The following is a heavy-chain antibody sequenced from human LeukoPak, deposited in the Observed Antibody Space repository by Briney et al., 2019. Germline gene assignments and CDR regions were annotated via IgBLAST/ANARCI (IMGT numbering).Heavy chain of an antibody. J-gene: IGHJ6*02. V-gene: IGHV3-11*01. D-gene: IGHD3-10*01. CDR2: ISSSGSTI. CDR3: ASYTRVRGVIMRDSYYYYGMDV. CDR1: GFTFSDYY. Sequence: GSLRLSCAASGFTFSDYYMSWIRQAPGKGLEWVSYISSSGSTIYYADSVKGRFTISRDNAKNSLYLQMNSLRAEDTAVYYCASYTRVRGVIMRDSYYYYGMDVWGQGTTVTVSS.